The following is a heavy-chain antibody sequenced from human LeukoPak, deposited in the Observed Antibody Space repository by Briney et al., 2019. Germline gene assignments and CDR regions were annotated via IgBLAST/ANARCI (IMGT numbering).Heavy chain of an antibody. Sequence: SVKVSCKASGGTFSSYAISWVRQAPGQGLEWMGRIIPILGIANYAQKFQGRVTMTTDTSTNTAYMELRSLRSDDTAVYYCARGPTQYCSGGSCYEYFFDYWGQGTLVTVSS. V-gene: IGHV1-69*04. J-gene: IGHJ4*02. D-gene: IGHD2-15*01. CDR3: ARGPTQYCSGGSCYEYFFDY. CDR1: GGTFSSYA. CDR2: IIPILGIA.